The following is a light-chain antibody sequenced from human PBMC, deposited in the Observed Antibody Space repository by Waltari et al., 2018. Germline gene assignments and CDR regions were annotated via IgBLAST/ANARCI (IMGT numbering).Light chain of an antibody. Sequence: EIVLTQSPGSLSSSPGERVTLSCRASQSVSRAVAWYQQKPGQALRLLIFGASNRATGIPDRFSGSGSETDFSLTISRLGPEDCAVYYCQPYVRLPATFGRGTMVEIK. CDR2: GAS. CDR1: QSVSRA. J-gene: IGKJ1*01. V-gene: IGKV3-20*01. CDR3: QPYVRLPAT.